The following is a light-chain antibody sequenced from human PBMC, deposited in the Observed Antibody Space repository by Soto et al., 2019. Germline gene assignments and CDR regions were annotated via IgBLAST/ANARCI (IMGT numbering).Light chain of an antibody. CDR2: SNN. J-gene: IGLJ2*01. CDR3: AAWDDSLSGHVV. V-gene: IGLV1-47*02. CDR1: TSNIGAPYD. Sequence: QSVLTQPPSVSGAPGQRVSISCTGSTSNIGAPYDVHWYQHLPGTAPKLLIFSNNQRPSGVPDRFSGSKSGTSASLAISGLRSEDEADYYCAAWDDSLSGHVVFGGGTKLTVL.